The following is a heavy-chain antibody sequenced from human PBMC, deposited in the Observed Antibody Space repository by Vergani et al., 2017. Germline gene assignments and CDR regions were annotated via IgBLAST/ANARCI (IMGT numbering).Heavy chain of an antibody. CDR3: ARDSRYCSSTSCYVGRDWFDP. D-gene: IGHD2-2*01. V-gene: IGHV1-46*01. Sequence: HVELVQSGAEVKKPGASVKVSCTASGYTFTSYYMHWVRQAPGQGLEWMGIINPSGGSTSYAQKFQGRVTMTRDTSTSTVYMELSSLRSEDTAVYYCARDSRYCSSTSCYVGRDWFDPWGQGTLVTVSS. CDR2: INPSGGST. J-gene: IGHJ5*02. CDR1: GYTFTSYY.